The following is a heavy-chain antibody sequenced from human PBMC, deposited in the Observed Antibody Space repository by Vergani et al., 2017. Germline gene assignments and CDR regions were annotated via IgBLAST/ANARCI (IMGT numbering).Heavy chain of an antibody. V-gene: IGHV5-51*01. J-gene: IGHJ4*02. CDR3: TRHVLGGDGACLHFDH. D-gene: IGHD2-21*01. CDR1: ESSFISNE. Sequence: EVMLVQSGAEVKTPGESLKISCKYSESSFISNEIAWVRQMSGKGLQWMGNINPIDSKIAYSPSFQGQAIMSLDKSITTAYLQWRSLKASDTAIYYCTRHVLGGDGACLHFDHWGQGTQVTVSS. CDR2: INPIDSKI.